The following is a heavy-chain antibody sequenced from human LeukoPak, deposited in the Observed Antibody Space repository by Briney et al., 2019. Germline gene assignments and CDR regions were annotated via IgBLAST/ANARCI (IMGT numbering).Heavy chain of an antibody. Sequence: SETLSLTCAVYGGSFSGYYWSWIRQPPGKGLEWIGEINHSGSTNYNPSLKSRVTISVDTSKNQFSLKLSSVTAADTAVYYCARDGVVRGVIIETWGQGTLVTVSS. V-gene: IGHV4-34*01. CDR2: INHSGST. CDR1: GGSFSGYY. CDR3: ARDGVVRGVIIET. J-gene: IGHJ4*02. D-gene: IGHD3-10*01.